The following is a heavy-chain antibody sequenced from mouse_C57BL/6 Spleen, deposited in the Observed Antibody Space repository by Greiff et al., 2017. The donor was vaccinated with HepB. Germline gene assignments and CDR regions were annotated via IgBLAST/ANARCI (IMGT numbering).Heavy chain of an antibody. CDR2: ISSGGSYT. J-gene: IGHJ1*03. D-gene: IGHD1-1*01. CDR1: GFTFSSYG. V-gene: IGHV5-6*01. CDR3: ASPIYYYGSRSSNWYFDV. Sequence: EVQRVESGGDLVKPGGSLKLSCAASGFTFSSYGMSWVRQTPDKRLEWVATISSGGSYTYYPDSVKGRFTISRDNAKNTLYLQMSSLKSEDTAMYYCASPIYYYGSRSSNWYFDVWGTGTTVTVSS.